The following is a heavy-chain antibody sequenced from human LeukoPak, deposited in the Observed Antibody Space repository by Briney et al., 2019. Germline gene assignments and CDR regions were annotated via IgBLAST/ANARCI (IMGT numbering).Heavy chain of an antibody. V-gene: IGHV3-64*01. J-gene: IGHJ4*02. CDR2: ITSNGVGT. D-gene: IGHD6-13*01. CDR3: AGGSSWYRDY. Sequence: PGRSLSLSYAASGFTFITYPMHWVRQAPGKGLEYVSSITSNGVGTYYANSVKGRFTISRDNSKNTLYLEMGSLRAEDMAVYYCAGGSSWYRDYWGQGTLVTVSS. CDR1: GFTFITYP.